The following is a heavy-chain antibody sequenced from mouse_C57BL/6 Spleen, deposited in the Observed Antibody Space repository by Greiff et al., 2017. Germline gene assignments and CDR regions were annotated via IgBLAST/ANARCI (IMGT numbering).Heavy chain of an antibody. CDR2: IDPSDSYT. J-gene: IGHJ2*01. CDR3: ARRGCSHFDD. CDR1: GYTFTSYW. D-gene: IGHD3-1*01. V-gene: IGHV1-69*01. Sequence: QVQLQQPGAELVMPGASVQLSCKASGYTFTSYWMHWVKQRPGQGLEWIGEIDPSDSYTNYHQTFKGKSTLTVEQSSSTAYMQLRRLTSEDSAVYDCARRGCSHFDDWGKGTTLTVSS.